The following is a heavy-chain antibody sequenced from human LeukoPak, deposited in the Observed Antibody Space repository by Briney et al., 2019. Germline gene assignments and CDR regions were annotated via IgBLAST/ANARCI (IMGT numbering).Heavy chain of an antibody. CDR3: AREGYSSAWDY. D-gene: IGHD6-25*01. J-gene: IGHJ4*02. V-gene: IGHV3-7*01. CDR1: GFTFSSYW. CDR2: IKQDGNAK. Sequence: GGSLRLSCAASGFTFSSYWMSWVRQAPGKGLEWVANIKQDGNAKYYLDSVKGRFTVSRDNAKNSLFLQMNSLRAEDTAVYYCAREGYSSAWDYWGQGTLVTVSS.